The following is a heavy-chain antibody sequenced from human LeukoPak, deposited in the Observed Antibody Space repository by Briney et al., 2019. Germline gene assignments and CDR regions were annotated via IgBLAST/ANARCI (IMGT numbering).Heavy chain of an antibody. CDR1: GGSISSYY. J-gene: IGHJ4*02. CDR2: IYYSGST. V-gene: IGHV4-39*01. Sequence: SETVSLTCTASGGSISSYYWSRIRQPPGKGLEWIGSIYYSGSTYYNPSLKSRVSISIDTSKNQFSLNLSSVTAADTAVYYCARRAVGTFDYWGQGTLVTVSS. CDR3: ARRAVGTFDY. D-gene: IGHD6-13*01.